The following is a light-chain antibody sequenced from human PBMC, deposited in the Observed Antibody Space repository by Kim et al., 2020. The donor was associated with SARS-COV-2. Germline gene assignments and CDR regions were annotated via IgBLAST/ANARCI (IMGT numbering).Light chain of an antibody. J-gene: IGKJ1*01. CDR1: QSINSN. CDR3: QQYNNWPPT. V-gene: IGKV3-15*01. Sequence: VSPGERAIFSCRASQSINSNLAWYQQKPGQAPRLLISLASTRATGIPARFSGSGSGTEFTLTISSLQSEDFAVYYCQQYNNWPPTFGQGTKVDIK. CDR2: LAS.